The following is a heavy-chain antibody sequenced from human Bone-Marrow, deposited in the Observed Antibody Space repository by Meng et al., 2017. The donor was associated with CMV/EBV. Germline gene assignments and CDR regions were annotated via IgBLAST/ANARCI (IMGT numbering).Heavy chain of an antibody. CDR2: INPILGIS. CDR1: GCTFSSYT. V-gene: IGHV1-69*02. CDR3: ARGAGRYSGYEKYYYYGMDV. D-gene: IGHD5-12*01. J-gene: IGHJ6*02. Sequence: SVKVSCKASGCTFSSYTISWVRQAPGQGLEWMGRINPILGISNYAQKFQGRVTITADKSTSTAYMELSSLRSEDTAVYYCARGAGRYSGYEKYYYYGMDVWGQGTTVTVSS.